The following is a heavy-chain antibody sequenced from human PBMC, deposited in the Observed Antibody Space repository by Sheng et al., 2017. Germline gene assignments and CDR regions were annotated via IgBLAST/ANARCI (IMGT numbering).Heavy chain of an antibody. CDR2: IIPIFGTA. CDR3: ASEMYYYGSGSYYPTPFDY. J-gene: IGHJ4*02. V-gene: IGHV1-69*13. D-gene: IGHD3-10*01. CDR1: GGTFSSYA. Sequence: QVQLVQSGAEVKKPGSSVKVSCKASGGTFSSYAISWVRQAPGQGLEWMGGIIPIFGTANYAQKFQGRVTITADESTSTAYMELSSLRSEDTAVYYCASEMYYYGSGSYYPTPFDYWGQGTLVTVSS.